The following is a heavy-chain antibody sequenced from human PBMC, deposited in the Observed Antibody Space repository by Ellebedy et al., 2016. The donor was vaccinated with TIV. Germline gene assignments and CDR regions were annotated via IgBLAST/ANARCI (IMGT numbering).Heavy chain of an antibody. CDR1: GFTFSTYA. Sequence: GGSLRLXCAASGFTFSTYAMSWVRQAPGKGLEWVSAISGSGGSTYYADFVKGRFTISRDNSKNTLYLQMNSLRAEDTAVYYCARVFTRASGSYPPIGYWGQGTLVTVSS. D-gene: IGHD1-26*01. CDR2: ISGSGGST. CDR3: ARVFTRASGSYPPIGY. J-gene: IGHJ4*02. V-gene: IGHV3-23*01.